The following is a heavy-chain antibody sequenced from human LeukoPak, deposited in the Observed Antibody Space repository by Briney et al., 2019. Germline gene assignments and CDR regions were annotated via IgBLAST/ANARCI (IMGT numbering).Heavy chain of an antibody. CDR2: ISGSGDIT. Sequence: PGGSLRLSCAPSGFTFTSYAMNWVRQAPGKGLEWVSFISGSGDITYYADSVKGRFTTSRDNSKNTLYLQMNSLRAEDTALYYCAKSRGESRGASNYWGQGTLVTVSS. V-gene: IGHV3-23*01. CDR3: AKSRGESRGASNY. CDR1: GFTFTSYA. D-gene: IGHD1-26*01. J-gene: IGHJ4*02.